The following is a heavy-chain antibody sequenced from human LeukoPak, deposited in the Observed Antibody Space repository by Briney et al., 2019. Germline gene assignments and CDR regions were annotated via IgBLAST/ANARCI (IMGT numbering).Heavy chain of an antibody. Sequence: PETLCDSSIVSGGSISRHHWSWIRQPPAKGLEWIAYSYYSGSTRLGRSNSCTVTISLDTSKKQYSLKLSSLTAADTAVYYCARHADGGTYPLDYWGQGTLVSVSS. CDR3: ARHADGGTYPLDY. V-gene: IGHV4-59*08. CDR2: SYYSGST. J-gene: IGHJ4*02. CDR1: GGSISRHH. D-gene: IGHD4-23*01.